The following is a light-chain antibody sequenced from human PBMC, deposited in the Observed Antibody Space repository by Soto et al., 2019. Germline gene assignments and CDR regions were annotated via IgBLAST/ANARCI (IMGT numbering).Light chain of an antibody. V-gene: IGLV1-44*01. CDR2: RNH. CDR1: RSNIGTYT. Sequence: QSVLTQSPSASGTPGQRVTISCSGSRSNIGTYTVNWYQQLPGTAPTLLIFRNHQRPSRVPDRFSGSKSGTSASLAISGPQSEDEADYYCAAWDDSLRAVVFGGGTKLTVL. J-gene: IGLJ2*01. CDR3: AAWDDSLRAVV.